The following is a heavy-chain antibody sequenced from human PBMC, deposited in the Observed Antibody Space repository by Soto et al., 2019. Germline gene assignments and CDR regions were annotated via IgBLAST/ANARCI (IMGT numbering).Heavy chain of an antibody. CDR3: PREDDTIITVPPRY. CDR1: GYTFSDYW. CDR2: IYPEYSET. V-gene: IGHV5-51*01. D-gene: IGHD3-9*01. Sequence: GASLKISCQASGYTFSDYWIGWVRQMPGKGLEWMGVIYPEYSETKYRPSLQGHVIMSVDKSINTAYLQWSSLKASDTATYYCPREDDTIITVPPRYWGQGTQVTVSA. J-gene: IGHJ4*02.